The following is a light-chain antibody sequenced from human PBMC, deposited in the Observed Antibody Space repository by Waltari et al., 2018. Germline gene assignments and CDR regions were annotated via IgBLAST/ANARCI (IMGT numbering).Light chain of an antibody. V-gene: IGLV2-14*01. J-gene: IGLJ2*01. CDR3: SSYTSSSFVV. CDR1: SSDVGGYNY. Sequence: QSALTQPASVSGSPGQSITISCTGPSSDVGGYNYVSWYQQHPGKAPKLRIYEVSNRPSGVSNRFSGSKSGNTASLTISGLQAEDEADYYCSSYTSSSFVVFGGGTKLTVL. CDR2: EVS.